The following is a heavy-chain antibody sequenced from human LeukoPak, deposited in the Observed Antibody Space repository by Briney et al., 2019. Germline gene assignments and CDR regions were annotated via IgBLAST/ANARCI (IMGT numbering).Heavy chain of an antibody. V-gene: IGHV4-39*01. D-gene: IGHD3-16*01. CDR3: ARRWGNIVGVAYEY. CDR2: IYYTGST. CDR1: GSSITSVSHY. J-gene: IGHJ4*02. Sequence: SETLSLTCTISGSSITSVSHYWGWIRQPPGKGLEWIGDIYYTGSTYYSPSLRGRVTMSVHTSENQFSLRLNSVTAVDTAVYYCARRWGNIVGVAYEYWGQGTLVTVSS.